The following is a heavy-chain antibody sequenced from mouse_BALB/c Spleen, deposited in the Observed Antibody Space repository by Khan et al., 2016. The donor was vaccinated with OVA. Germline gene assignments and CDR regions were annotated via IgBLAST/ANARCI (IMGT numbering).Heavy chain of an antibody. Sequence: DVQGVESGGGLVKPGGSLKLSCAASGFTFNNYAVSWVRQTPEKRLEWVATISSGGTYTYYPDSVQGRFTISSDTATNTLYLQMTRLRSEDTAIYVCARELVSTVVATPFAYWGQGTLVTVAA. CDR3: ARELVSTVVATPFAY. D-gene: IGHD1-1*01. J-gene: IGHJ3*01. V-gene: IGHV5-9-3*01. CDR1: GFTFNNYA. CDR2: ISSGGTYT.